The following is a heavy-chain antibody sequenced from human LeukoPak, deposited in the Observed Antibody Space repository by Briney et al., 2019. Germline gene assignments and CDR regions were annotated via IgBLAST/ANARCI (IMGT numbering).Heavy chain of an antibody. CDR3: ARDIAAAGRAWFDF. D-gene: IGHD6-13*01. Sequence: GGSLRLPCAASGFSFSSHSMNWVRQAPGKGLEWVSYISGRSDVILYADSVKGRFTIFRDNAKNSVYLQMNSLRAEDTAVYYCARDIAAAGRAWFDFWGQGTLVTVSS. CDR1: GFSFSSHS. V-gene: IGHV3-48*01. CDR2: ISGRSDVI. J-gene: IGHJ5*01.